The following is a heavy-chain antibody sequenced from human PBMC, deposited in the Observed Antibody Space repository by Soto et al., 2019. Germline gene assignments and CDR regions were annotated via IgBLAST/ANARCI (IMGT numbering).Heavy chain of an antibody. V-gene: IGHV4-39*01. Sequence: SETLSLTCIVSGESISSSSYYWGWIRQPPGKGLEWIGSIYYGGRTYYNPSFKSRVTISIDTSKNQFSLKLSSVTATDTAVYYCARQRTTVVTQAYFDHWGQGALVTVSS. CDR3: ARQRTTVVTQAYFDH. J-gene: IGHJ4*02. CDR1: GESISSSSYY. CDR2: IYYGGRT. D-gene: IGHD2-21*02.